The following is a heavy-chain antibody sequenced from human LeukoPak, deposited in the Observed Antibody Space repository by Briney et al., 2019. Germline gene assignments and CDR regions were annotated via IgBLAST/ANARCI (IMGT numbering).Heavy chain of an antibody. CDR3: ARGLPKHDYGDYGGTWFDP. Sequence: PSQTLSLTCTVSGGSISSGSYYWSWIRQPAGKGLEWIGRIYTSGSTYYTPSLKSRVTMSIDTSKNQFSLRLSSVTAADTALYYCARGLPKHDYGDYGGTWFDPWGQGALVTVSS. CDR2: IYTSGST. V-gene: IGHV4-61*02. J-gene: IGHJ5*02. CDR1: GGSISSGSYY. D-gene: IGHD4-17*01.